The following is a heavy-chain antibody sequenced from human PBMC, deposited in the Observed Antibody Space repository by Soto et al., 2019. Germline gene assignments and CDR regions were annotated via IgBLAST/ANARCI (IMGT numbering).Heavy chain of an antibody. V-gene: IGHV3-7*01. CDR3: ARGGIAARLLLWY. D-gene: IGHD6-6*01. CDR1: GFTFSSYW. Sequence: GGSLRLSCAASGFTFSSYWMSWVRQAPGKGLEWVANIKQDGSEKYYVDSVKGRFTISRDNAKNSLYLQMNSLRAEDTAVYYCARGGIAARLLLWYWGQGTLVTVSS. CDR2: IKQDGSEK. J-gene: IGHJ4*02.